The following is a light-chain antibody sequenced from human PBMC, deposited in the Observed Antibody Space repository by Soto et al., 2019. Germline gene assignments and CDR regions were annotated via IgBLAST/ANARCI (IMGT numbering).Light chain of an antibody. J-gene: IGKJ1*01. CDR2: GAS. V-gene: IGKV3D-15*02. CDR3: QQDYNLPWT. Sequence: EIVLTQSPATLSVSPGERVTLSCRASQSVDINLAWYQHKPGQAPRLLIYGASNRATGIPDRFSGSGSETDFTLTISSLQPEDFAVYYCQQDYNLPWTFGHGTKVDIK. CDR1: QSVDIN.